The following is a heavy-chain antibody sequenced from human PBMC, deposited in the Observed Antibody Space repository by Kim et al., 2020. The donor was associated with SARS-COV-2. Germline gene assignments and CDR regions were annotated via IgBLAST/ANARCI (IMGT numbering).Heavy chain of an antibody. CDR1: GFTFSSYG. V-gene: IGHV3-30*18. J-gene: IGHJ6*02. CDR3: AKDITYFDWLLRLGYYYGMDV. CDR2: ISYDGSNK. D-gene: IGHD3-9*01. Sequence: GGSLRLSCAASGFTFSSYGMHWVRQAPGKGLEWVAVISYDGSNKYYADSVKGRFTISRDNSKNTLYLQMNSLRAEDTAVYYCAKDITYFDWLLRLGYYYGMDVWGQGTTVTVSS.